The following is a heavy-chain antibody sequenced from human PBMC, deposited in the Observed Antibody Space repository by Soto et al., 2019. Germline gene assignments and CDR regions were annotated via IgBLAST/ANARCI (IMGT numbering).Heavy chain of an antibody. J-gene: IGHJ5*02. V-gene: IGHV3-53*01. CDR2: HYSGGST. CDR3: ARHRHPRGTVGATSPLDT. CDR1: GFSVSSNY. Sequence: GGSLRLSCAISGFSVSSNYLSWVRQAPGKGLEWVSVHYSGGSTYYADSVQGRFTISRDKSNNTLYLQMRRVRAEDTAVYFCARHRHPRGTVGATSPLDTWGQGTQVTVSS. D-gene: IGHD1-26*01.